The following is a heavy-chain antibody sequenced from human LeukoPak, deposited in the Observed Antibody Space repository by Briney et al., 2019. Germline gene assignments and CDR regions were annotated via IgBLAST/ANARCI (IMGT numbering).Heavy chain of an antibody. CDR1: GCTISSYY. J-gene: IGHJ4*02. D-gene: IGHD4-23*01. CDR2: IYTSGSN. Sequence: SETLSLTCTVSGCTISSYYWRWIRQPAGKGLEWIGRIYTSGSNNYNPSLKSRVTMSVDTSKNQFPLELSTGTASDTAGGDFAGEVTPTRPFDYWGQGTLVTVSS. CDR3: AGEVTPTRPFDY. V-gene: IGHV4-4*07.